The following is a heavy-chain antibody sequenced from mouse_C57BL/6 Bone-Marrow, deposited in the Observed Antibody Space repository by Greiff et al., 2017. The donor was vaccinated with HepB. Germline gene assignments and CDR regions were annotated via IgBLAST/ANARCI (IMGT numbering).Heavy chain of an antibody. CDR3: ARGRKLGFDY. J-gene: IGHJ2*01. CDR1: GFTFSSYA. CDR2: ISDGGSYT. Sequence: EVQRVESGGGLVKPGGSLKLSCAASGFTFSSYAMSWVRQTPEKRLEWVGTISDGGSYTYYPDNVKGRFTISRDNAKNNLYLQMSHLKSEDTAMYYCARGRKLGFDYWGQGTTLTVSS. D-gene: IGHD4-1*01. V-gene: IGHV5-4*01.